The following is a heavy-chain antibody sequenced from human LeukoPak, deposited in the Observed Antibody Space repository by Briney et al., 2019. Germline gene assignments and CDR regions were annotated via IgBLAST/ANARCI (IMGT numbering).Heavy chain of an antibody. V-gene: IGHV4-38-2*01. CDR2: ISPSGST. D-gene: IGHD6-13*01. Sequence: PSETLSLTCAVSGYSISSGYYWGWIRQPPGKALEWIGSISPSGSTFYNPSLKSRVTISVDTSKNQFSLKLRSVTAADTAVYYCALSPLGAAGTWSGLFDYWGQGTLVTVSS. CDR1: GYSISSGYY. J-gene: IGHJ4*02. CDR3: ALSPLGAAGTWSGLFDY.